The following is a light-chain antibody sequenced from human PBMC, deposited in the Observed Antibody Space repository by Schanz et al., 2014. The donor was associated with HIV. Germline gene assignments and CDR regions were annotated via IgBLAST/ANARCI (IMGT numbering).Light chain of an antibody. V-gene: IGLV1-51*01. CDR1: SSNIGNNY. CDR3: GTWDSSLSGVV. J-gene: IGLJ2*01. Sequence: QSVLTQPPSVSAAPGQKVTISCSGSSSNIGNNYVSWYQQFPGTAPNLLIFLNYQRPSGVPDRFSGSKSDTSATLGITGLQTGDEAEYYCGTWDSSLSGVVFGGGTKLTVL. CDR2: LNY.